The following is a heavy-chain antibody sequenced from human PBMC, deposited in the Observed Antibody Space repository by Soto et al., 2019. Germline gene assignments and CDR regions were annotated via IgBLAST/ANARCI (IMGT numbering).Heavy chain of an antibody. V-gene: IGHV3-23*01. CDR1: GVTFSSYT. CDR2: ISGSASTT. J-gene: IGHJ4*02. CDR3: AKDLKSRPYDSSGYHGAY. Sequence: GGALRRSCAASGVTFSSYTMNWVRQAPGKGLEWVSSISGSASTTYYADSVKGRFTISRDNSKNTLYLQMNSLRAEDTAVYYCAKDLKSRPYDSSGYHGAYWGQGTLVTVSS. D-gene: IGHD3-22*01.